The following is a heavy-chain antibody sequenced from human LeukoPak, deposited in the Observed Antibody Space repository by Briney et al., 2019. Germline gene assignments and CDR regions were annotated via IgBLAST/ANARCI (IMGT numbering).Heavy chain of an antibody. CDR2: ISGSGGST. J-gene: IGHJ4*02. D-gene: IGHD3-22*01. Sequence: GGSLRLSCAASGFTFSSYWMTWVRQAPGKGLEWVSAISGSGGSTYYADSVKGRFTISRDNSKNTLYLQMNSLRAEDTAVYYCANAIYDSSGYYYSFDYWGQGTLVTVSS. V-gene: IGHV3-23*01. CDR3: ANAIYDSSGYYYSFDY. CDR1: GFTFSSYW.